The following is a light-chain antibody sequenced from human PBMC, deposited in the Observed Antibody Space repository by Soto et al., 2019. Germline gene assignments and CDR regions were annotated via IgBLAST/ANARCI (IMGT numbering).Light chain of an antibody. CDR3: QERSNWPLVT. CDR2: DAS. V-gene: IGKV3-11*01. CDR1: QSVSSY. J-gene: IGKJ3*01. Sequence: EIVLTQSPATLSLSPGERATLSCRASQSVSSYLAWYQQKAGQPPRLLIYDASNRATGIPARFSGSGSGTDFTLTIGSLETEDFAVYYCQERSNWPLVTFGPGTRVDV.